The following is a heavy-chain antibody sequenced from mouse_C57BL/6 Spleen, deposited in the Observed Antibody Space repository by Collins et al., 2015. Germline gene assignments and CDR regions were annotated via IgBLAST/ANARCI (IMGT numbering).Heavy chain of an antibody. Sequence: QVQLQQSGAELVRPGVSVKISCKGSGYTFTDYAMHWVKQSHAKSLEWIGVISTYYGDASYNQKFKGKATMTVDKSSSTAYMELARLTSEDSAIYYCAIITTVVDYWGQGTTLTVSS. J-gene: IGHJ2*01. CDR2: ISTYYGDA. V-gene: IGHV1S137*01. CDR1: GYTFTDYA. D-gene: IGHD1-1*01. CDR3: AIITTVVDY.